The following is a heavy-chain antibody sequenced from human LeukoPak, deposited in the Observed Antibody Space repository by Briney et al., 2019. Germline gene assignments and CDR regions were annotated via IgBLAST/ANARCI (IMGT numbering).Heavy chain of an antibody. J-gene: IGHJ4*02. V-gene: IGHV1-69*05. CDR1: GGTFSSYA. CDR3: VRATRGGNQPSFDY. Sequence: SVKVSCKASGGTFSSYAISWVREAPGQRLEWIGRIIPIFGTANYAQKLQGRVTITTDDSTSTAYMELSSLRSEDTAVYYCVRATRGGNQPSFDYWGQGTLVTVSS. CDR2: IIPIFGTA. D-gene: IGHD4-23*01.